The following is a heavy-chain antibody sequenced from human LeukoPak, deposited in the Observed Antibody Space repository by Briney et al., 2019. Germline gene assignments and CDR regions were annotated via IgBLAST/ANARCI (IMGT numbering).Heavy chain of an antibody. CDR2: LSSDGSRT. CDR1: GFTFSNYW. D-gene: IGHD5-18*01. V-gene: IGHV3-74*01. Sequence: GGSLRPSCAASGFTFSNYWMYWVRQAPGKGLVWVSHLSSDGSRTSYADSVKGRFTISRDNANNTLYLQMNSLRAEDTAVYYCARDRGYTTPDYWGQGTLVTVSS. CDR3: ARDRGYTTPDY. J-gene: IGHJ4*02.